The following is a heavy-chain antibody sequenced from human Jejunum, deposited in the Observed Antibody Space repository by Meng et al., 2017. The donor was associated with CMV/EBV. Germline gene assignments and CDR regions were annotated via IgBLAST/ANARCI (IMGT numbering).Heavy chain of an antibody. V-gene: IGHV3-23*01. CDR1: GFTFSSYA. CDR2: ISGGGST. Sequence: GFTFSSYAMSWVRQAPGKGLEWVSAISGGGSTYYTDSVKGRFTISRDNSKNTLYLQMNNLRAEDTALYYCAKEMTTPAAGTVGFDYWAQGAPVTVSS. CDR3: AKEMTTPAAGTVGFDY. D-gene: IGHD6-13*01. J-gene: IGHJ4*02.